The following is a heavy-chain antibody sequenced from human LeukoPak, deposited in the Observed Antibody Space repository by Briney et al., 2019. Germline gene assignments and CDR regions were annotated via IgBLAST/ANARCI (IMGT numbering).Heavy chain of an antibody. CDR2: ISGSGGGT. V-gene: IGHV3-23*01. CDR3: AKDPALLWSGYYS. Sequence: GGSLRLSCAASGFTFSSYAMSWVRQAPGKGLEWVSAISGSGGGTYYADSVKGRFTISRDNSKNTLYLQMNSLRAEDTAVYYCAKDPALLWSGYYSWGQGTLVTVSS. J-gene: IGHJ4*02. D-gene: IGHD3-3*01. CDR1: GFTFSSYA.